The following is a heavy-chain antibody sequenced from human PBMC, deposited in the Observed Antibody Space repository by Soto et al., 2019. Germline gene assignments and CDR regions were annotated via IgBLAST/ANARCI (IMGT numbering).Heavy chain of an antibody. V-gene: IGHV4-59*01. CDR3: ARVGYYYDSRYFDY. J-gene: IGHJ4*02. Sequence: SETLSLTCTVSGGSISSYYWSWIRQPPGKGLEWIGYIYYSGSTNYNPSLKSRVTISVDTSKNQFSLKLSSVTVADTAVYYCARVGYYYDSRYFDYRGQGTLVTVPS. D-gene: IGHD3-22*01. CDR1: GGSISSYY. CDR2: IYYSGST.